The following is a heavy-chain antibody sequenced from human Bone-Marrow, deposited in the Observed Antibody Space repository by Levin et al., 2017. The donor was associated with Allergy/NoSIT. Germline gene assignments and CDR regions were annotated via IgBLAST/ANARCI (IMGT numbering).Heavy chain of an antibody. D-gene: IGHD6-19*01. Sequence: PGGSLRLSCAASGFIFSDYSLSWIRQPPGTGLQWVSYISTSATSIYYADSVKGRFTISRDNAKNSLYLQMNSLRAEDTAVYYCATLAGGEGVLPDYWGQGTLVTVSS. CDR2: ISTSATSI. J-gene: IGHJ4*02. CDR3: ATLAGGEGVLPDY. CDR1: GFIFSDYS. V-gene: IGHV3-11*01.